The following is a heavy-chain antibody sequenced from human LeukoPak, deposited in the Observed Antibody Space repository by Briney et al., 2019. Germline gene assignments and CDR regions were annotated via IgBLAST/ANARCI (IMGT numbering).Heavy chain of an antibody. CDR2: IYYSGST. CDR3: ASLAGYGSGSYYRDY. J-gene: IGHJ4*02. CDR1: GGSISSSSYY. V-gene: IGHV4-39*07. Sequence: SETLSLTCTVSGGSISSSSYYWGWIRQPPGKGLEWIGSIYYSGSTYYNPSLKSRVTISVDTSKNQFSLKLSSVTAADTAVYYCASLAGYGSGSYYRDYWGQGTLVTVSS. D-gene: IGHD3-10*01.